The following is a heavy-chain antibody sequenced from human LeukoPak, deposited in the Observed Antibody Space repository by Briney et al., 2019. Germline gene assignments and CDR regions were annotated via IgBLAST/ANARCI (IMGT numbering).Heavy chain of an antibody. CDR2: ISSSGSTI. Sequence: GGSLRLSCAASGFTFSSYEMNWVRQAPGKGLEWVSYISSSGSTIYYADSVKGRFTISRDNSKNTLYLQMNSLRAEDTAVYYCARGLRIAVAGNIDYWGQGTLVTVSS. CDR1: GFTFSSYE. V-gene: IGHV3-48*03. D-gene: IGHD6-19*01. J-gene: IGHJ4*02. CDR3: ARGLRIAVAGNIDY.